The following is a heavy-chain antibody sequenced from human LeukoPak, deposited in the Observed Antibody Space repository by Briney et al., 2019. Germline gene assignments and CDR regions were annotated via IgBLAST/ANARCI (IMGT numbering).Heavy chain of an antibody. D-gene: IGHD4-17*01. J-gene: IGHJ4*02. V-gene: IGHV4-34*01. CDR3: ARGIYGVYYFDY. CDR1: GGSLSGYY. Sequence: PSETLSLTCAVYGGSLSGYYWSWIRQPPGKGLEWIGEINHSGATNYNPSLKSRVTIAVDTSKNQFSLRLSSVTAADTAMYYCARGIYGVYYFDYWGQGALVTLSS. CDR2: INHSGAT.